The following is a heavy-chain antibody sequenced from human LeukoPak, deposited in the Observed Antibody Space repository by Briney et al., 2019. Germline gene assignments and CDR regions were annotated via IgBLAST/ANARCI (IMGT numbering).Heavy chain of an antibody. CDR3: ARDIIRGIIDY. D-gene: IGHD3-10*01. V-gene: IGHV3-20*04. Sequence: GGSLRLSCAASGFTFDDYGMSWVRQAPGKGLEWVSGINWNGGTTGYADSVKGRFTISRDNAKDSLYLQMNSLRAEDTAVYYCARDIIRGIIDYWGQGTLVTVSS. CDR1: GFTFDDYG. CDR2: INWNGGTT. J-gene: IGHJ4*02.